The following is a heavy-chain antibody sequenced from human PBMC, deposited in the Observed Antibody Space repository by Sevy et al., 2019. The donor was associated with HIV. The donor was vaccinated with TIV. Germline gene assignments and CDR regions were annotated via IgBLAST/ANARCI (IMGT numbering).Heavy chain of an antibody. D-gene: IGHD2-21*02. J-gene: IGHJ4*02. CDR1: GFTFSNSN. CDR3: AKDKPSGGDPFDY. Sequence: GGSLRLSCAGAGFTFSNSNMNWVRQAPGKGLQWVSSITSESGYIYYADSVKGRFTISRDNSKNTLYLQMNSLRAEDTAVYYCAKDKPSGGDPFDYWGQGTLVTVSS. V-gene: IGHV3-21*04. CDR2: ITSESGYI.